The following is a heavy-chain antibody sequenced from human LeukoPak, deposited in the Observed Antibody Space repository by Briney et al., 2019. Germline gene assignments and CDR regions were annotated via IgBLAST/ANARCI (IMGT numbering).Heavy chain of an antibody. J-gene: IGHJ4*02. CDR1: GGSISSSSYY. CDR3: ARFHPRVNLLRD. D-gene: IGHD1-14*01. CDR2: IYYSGST. Sequence: SETLSLTCTVSGGSISSSSYYWGWIRQPPGKGLEWIGSIYYSGSTYYNPSLKSRVTISVDTSKNQFSLKLSSVTAADTAVYYCARFHPRVNLLRDWGQGTLVTVSS. V-gene: IGHV4-39*07.